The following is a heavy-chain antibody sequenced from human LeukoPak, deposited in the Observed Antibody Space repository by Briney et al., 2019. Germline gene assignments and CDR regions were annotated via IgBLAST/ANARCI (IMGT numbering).Heavy chain of an antibody. CDR2: IRSKANSYAT. V-gene: IGHV3-73*01. CDR1: RFTFSGSA. Sequence: GGSLRLSCAASRFTFSGSAMHWVRQASGKGLEWVGRIRSKANSYATAYAASVKGRFTISRDDSKNTAYLQMNSLRAEDTAVYYCARVGYSYALYYFDYWGQGTLVTVSS. J-gene: IGHJ4*02. D-gene: IGHD5-18*01. CDR3: ARVGYSYALYYFDY.